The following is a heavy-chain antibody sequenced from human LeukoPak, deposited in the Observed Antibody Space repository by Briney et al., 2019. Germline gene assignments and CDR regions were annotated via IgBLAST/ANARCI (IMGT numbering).Heavy chain of an antibody. D-gene: IGHD6-6*01. CDR3: ASVRAGAFDI. CDR1: GGSISSYY. V-gene: IGHV4-59*01. J-gene: IGHJ3*02. CDR2: IYYSGST. Sequence: PSETLSLTCTVSGGSISSYYWNWIRQPPGKGLEWIGYIYYSGSTNYNPSLKSRVTISVDTSKNQFSLKLSSVTAADTAVYYCASVRAGAFDIWGQGTMVTVSS.